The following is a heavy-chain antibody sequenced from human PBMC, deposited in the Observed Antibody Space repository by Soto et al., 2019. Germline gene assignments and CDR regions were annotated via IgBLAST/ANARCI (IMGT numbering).Heavy chain of an antibody. CDR2: TTNSGSSS. V-gene: IGHV3-23*01. J-gene: IGHJ4*02. CDR3: VIVALGKFDY. D-gene: IGHD2-21*01. CDR1: GFTFSSNS. Sequence: EVQLLESGGDLVQPGGSLRLSCAASGFTFSSNSMAWVRQAPGRGLEWVSSTTNSGSSSYYADAVRGRFTISRDNSKTKRYLAMKCLRVEDTAVYHCVIVALGKFDYWGQGTLVIVSS.